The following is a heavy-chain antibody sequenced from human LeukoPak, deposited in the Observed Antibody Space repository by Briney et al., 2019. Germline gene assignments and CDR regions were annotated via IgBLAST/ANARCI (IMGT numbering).Heavy chain of an antibody. CDR1: GYTFTGYY. D-gene: IGHD5/OR15-5a*01. CDR3: ARTVSTGNSGWNWFDP. Sequence: ASVKVSCKASGYTFTGYYMHWVRQAPGQGLEWMGRINPSGGSTSYAQKFQGRVTMTRDTSTSTVYMELSSLRSEDTAVYYCARTVSTGNSGWNWFDPWGQGTLVTVSS. J-gene: IGHJ5*02. V-gene: IGHV1-46*01. CDR2: INPSGGST.